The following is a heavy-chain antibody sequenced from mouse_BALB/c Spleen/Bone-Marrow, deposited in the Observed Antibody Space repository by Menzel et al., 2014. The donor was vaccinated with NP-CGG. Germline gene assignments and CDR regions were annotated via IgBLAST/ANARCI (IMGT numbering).Heavy chain of an antibody. J-gene: IGHJ3*01. Sequence: EVKVEESGGGLVKSGGSLKLSCAASGFTFNNYGMSWVRQTPEKRLEWVATISGGGSYPFYPDSVKGRFTISRDNAKNDLYLQLSSLRSEDTALYYCARHAYYDQTEVSFVYWGQGTLVTVSA. D-gene: IGHD2-4*01. CDR3: ARHAYYDQTEVSFVY. V-gene: IGHV5-9-2*01. CDR1: GFTFNNYG. CDR2: ISGGGSYP.